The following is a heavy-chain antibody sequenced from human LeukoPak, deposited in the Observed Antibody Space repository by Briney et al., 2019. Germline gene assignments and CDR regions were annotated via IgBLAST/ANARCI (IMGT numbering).Heavy chain of an antibody. J-gene: IGHJ3*02. CDR2: ISSSGSTI. CDR1: GFTFSDYY. D-gene: IGHD6-13*01. CDR3: ARDWSYSPSGAAGENDI. Sequence: PGGSLRLSCAASGFTFSDYYMSWIRQAPGKGLEWVSYISSSGSTIYYADSVKGRFTISRDNAKNSLYLQMNSLRAEDTAVYYCARDWSYSPSGAAGENDIWGQGTMVTVSS. V-gene: IGHV3-11*01.